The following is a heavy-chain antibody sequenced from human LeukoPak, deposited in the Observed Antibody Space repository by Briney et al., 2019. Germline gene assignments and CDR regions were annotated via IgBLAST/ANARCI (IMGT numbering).Heavy chain of an antibody. CDR2: IIPIFGTA. J-gene: IGHJ5*02. Sequence: ASVKVSCKASGGTFSSYAISWVRQAPGQGLEWMGRIIPIFGTANYAQKFQGRVTITTDESTSTAYMELSSLRSEDTAVYYCARVVYSSSRFDRWGQGTLVTVSS. D-gene: IGHD6-6*01. CDR1: GGTFSSYA. V-gene: IGHV1-69*05. CDR3: ARVVYSSSRFDR.